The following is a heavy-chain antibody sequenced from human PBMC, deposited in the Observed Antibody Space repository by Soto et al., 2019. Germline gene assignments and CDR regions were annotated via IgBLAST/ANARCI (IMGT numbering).Heavy chain of an antibody. D-gene: IGHD1-26*01. CDR1: GGSFSGYF. CDR2: INHSGST. Sequence: ETLSLTCAVSGGSFSGYFWSWIRQHPGTGLEWIGEINHSGSTNYNPSLKSRVTISVDTSKNQFSLNLNSLTAADTAVYYCARRGELGLNYWGQGTLVTVSS. J-gene: IGHJ4*02. CDR3: ARRGELGLNY. V-gene: IGHV4-34*01.